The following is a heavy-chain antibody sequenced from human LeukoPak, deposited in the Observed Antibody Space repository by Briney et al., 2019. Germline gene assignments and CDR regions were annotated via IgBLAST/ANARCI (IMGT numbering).Heavy chain of an antibody. Sequence: PGGSLRLSCAASGFTFSSYGMHWVRQAPGKGLEWVAFIRYDGSNKYYADSVKGRFTISRDNSKNTLYLQMNSLRAEDTAVYYCAKAAWGYCSSTSCYPPSYYYYYMDVWGKGTTVTISS. CDR1: GFTFSSYG. V-gene: IGHV3-30*02. CDR3: AKAAWGYCSSTSCYPPSYYYYYMDV. J-gene: IGHJ6*03. CDR2: IRYDGSNK. D-gene: IGHD2-2*01.